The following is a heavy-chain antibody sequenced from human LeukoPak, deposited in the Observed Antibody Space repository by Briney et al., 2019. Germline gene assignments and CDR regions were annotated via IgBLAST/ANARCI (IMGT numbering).Heavy chain of an antibody. J-gene: IGHJ5*02. CDR1: GFIFRSSS. V-gene: IGHV3-23*01. CDR2: ISAIGDIT. CDR3: AKVKSSLRVVGA. Sequence: GGSLRLSCAASGFIFRSSSMSWVRQAPGKGLEWVSSISAIGDITHYAESVQGRFTISRDNSRNTLYVQMHSLSVDDTAVYYCAKVKSSLRVVGAWGQGTLVTVSS. D-gene: IGHD3-22*01.